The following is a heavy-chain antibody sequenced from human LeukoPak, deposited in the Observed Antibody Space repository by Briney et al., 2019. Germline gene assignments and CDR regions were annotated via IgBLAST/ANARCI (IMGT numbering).Heavy chain of an antibody. CDR1: GGSFSGYY. CDR3: ARDVGYCSSTSCYAGILDY. V-gene: IGHV4-34*01. J-gene: IGHJ4*02. CDR2: INHSGST. Sequence: SETLSLTCAVYGGSFSGYYWSWIRQPPGKGLEWIGEINHSGSTNYNPSLKSRVTISVDTSKNQFSLKLSSVTAADTAVNYCARDVGYCSSTSCYAGILDYWGQGTLVTVSS. D-gene: IGHD2-2*01.